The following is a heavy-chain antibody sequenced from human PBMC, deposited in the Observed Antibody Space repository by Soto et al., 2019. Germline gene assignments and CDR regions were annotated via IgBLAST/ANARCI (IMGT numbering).Heavy chain of an antibody. CDR2: IYYSGST. CDR1: GGSISSGGYY. J-gene: IGHJ4*02. Sequence: QVQLQESGPGLVKPSQTLSLTCTVSGGSISSGGYYWSWIRQHPGKGLEWIGYIYYSGSTYSNPSLKNGVTISVDTSKKQFCRKLSSVTALDTRVYYCERTTYYYDSSCTYYFDYWGQGTLVTVT. CDR3: ERTTYYYDSSCTYYFDY. V-gene: IGHV4-31*03. D-gene: IGHD3-22*01.